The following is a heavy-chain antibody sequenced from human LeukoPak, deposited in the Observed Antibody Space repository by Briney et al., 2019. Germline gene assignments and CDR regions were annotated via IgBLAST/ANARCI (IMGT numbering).Heavy chain of an antibody. J-gene: IGHJ4*02. V-gene: IGHV1-46*01. D-gene: IGHD3-22*01. CDR2: IDPSAGST. CDR3: ARGHDRTGYYNSGVIDY. Sequence: GASVKVSCKASGYTLTSYNMHWARQAPGQGLEWMGIIDPSAGSTTYAQKFQGRVTMTRDTSTSTVYMELSSLRSEDTAVYYCARGHDRTGYYNSGVIDYWGQGTLVTVSS. CDR1: GYTLTSYN.